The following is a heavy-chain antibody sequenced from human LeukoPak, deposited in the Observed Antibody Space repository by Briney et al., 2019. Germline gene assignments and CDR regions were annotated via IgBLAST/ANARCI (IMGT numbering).Heavy chain of an antibody. D-gene: IGHD5-24*01. Sequence: SETLSLTCAVYGGSFSGYYWSWIRQPPGKGLEWIGYIYYSGSTYYNPSLKSRVTISVDTSKNQFSLKLSSVTAADTAVYYCARDRWARRAKTYDAFDIWGQGTMVTVSS. CDR3: ARDRWARRAKTYDAFDI. CDR2: IYYSGST. CDR1: GGSFSGYY. J-gene: IGHJ3*02. V-gene: IGHV4-34*09.